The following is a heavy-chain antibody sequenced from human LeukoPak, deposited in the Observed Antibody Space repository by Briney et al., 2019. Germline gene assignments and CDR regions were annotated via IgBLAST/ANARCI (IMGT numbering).Heavy chain of an antibody. CDR2: ISYDGSNK. CDR1: GFTFSSYG. J-gene: IGHJ4*02. D-gene: IGHD1-20*01. V-gene: IGHV3-30*18. CDR3: AKLSLTGLSFDY. Sequence: GGSLRLSCAASGFTFSSYGRHWVRQAPGKGLEWVAVISYDGSNKYYADSVKGRFTISRDNSKDTLYLQMNSLRAEDTAVYYCAKLSLTGLSFDYWGQGTLVTVSS.